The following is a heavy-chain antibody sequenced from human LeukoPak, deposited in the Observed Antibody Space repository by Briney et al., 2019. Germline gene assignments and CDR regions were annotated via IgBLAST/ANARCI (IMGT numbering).Heavy chain of an antibody. D-gene: IGHD3-22*01. J-gene: IGHJ4*02. Sequence: SETLSLTCTVSGGSISSYYWSWIRQPPGKGLEWIGYIYYSGSTNYNPSLKSRVTISVDTSKNQFSLKLSSVTAADTAVYYCARHGPFTYYYDSSGSYYFNYWGQGTLVTVSS. CDR3: ARHGPFTYYYDSSGSYYFNY. CDR1: GGSISSYY. V-gene: IGHV4-59*08. CDR2: IYYSGST.